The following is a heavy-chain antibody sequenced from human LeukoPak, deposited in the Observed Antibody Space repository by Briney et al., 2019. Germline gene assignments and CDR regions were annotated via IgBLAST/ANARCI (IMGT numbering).Heavy chain of an antibody. J-gene: IGHJ4*02. D-gene: IGHD1-20*01. CDR2: IYSGGST. CDR3: ARDVTGTLFD. CDR1: GFTVRSNY. Sequence: GGSLRLSCAASGFTVRSNYMSCVRQAPGKGLEWVSVIYSGGSTYYADSVKGRFTISRDDSKNTLYLQMNSLRAEDTAVYYCARDVTGTLFDWGQGTLVTVSS. V-gene: IGHV3-66*01.